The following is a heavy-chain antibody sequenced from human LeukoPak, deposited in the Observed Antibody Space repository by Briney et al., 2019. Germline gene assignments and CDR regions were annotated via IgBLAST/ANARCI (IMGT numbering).Heavy chain of an antibody. Sequence: SETLSLTCTVSGGSISSYYWSWIRQPPGKGLEWIGYIYYSGSTYYNPSLKSRVTISVDTSKNQFSLKLSSVTAVDTAVYYCARVYCSSTSCYLFDYWGQGTLVTVSS. CDR1: GGSISSYY. D-gene: IGHD2-2*01. CDR3: ARVYCSSTSCYLFDY. CDR2: IYYSGST. V-gene: IGHV4-59*12. J-gene: IGHJ4*02.